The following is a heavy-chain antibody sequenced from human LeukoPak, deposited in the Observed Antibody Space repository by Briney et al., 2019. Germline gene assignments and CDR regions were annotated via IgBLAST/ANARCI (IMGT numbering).Heavy chain of an antibody. J-gene: IGHJ3*02. V-gene: IGHV1-2*04. CDR1: GYTFTSYD. CDR2: INPNSGGT. Sequence: ASVKVSCKASGYTFTSYDISWVRQAPGQGLEWMGWINPNSGGTNYAQKFQGWVTMTRDTSISTAYMELSRLRSDDTAVYYCARDLGYDSSGYDAFDIWGQGTMVTVSS. D-gene: IGHD3-22*01. CDR3: ARDLGYDSSGYDAFDI.